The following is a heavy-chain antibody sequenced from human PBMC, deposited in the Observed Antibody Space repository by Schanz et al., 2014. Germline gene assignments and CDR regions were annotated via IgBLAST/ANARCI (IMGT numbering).Heavy chain of an antibody. V-gene: IGHV3-21*04. CDR1: GFTFSSHW. CDR3: ARNRGSGGQNWYFDL. CDR2: INTGSNYI. D-gene: IGHD1-26*01. Sequence: EVQLVESGGDLVQPGGSLRLSCAASGFTFSSHWMHWVRQAPGKGLEWISFINTGSNYINYADSVKGRFTISRDNTKNSLFLQLNSLRADDTAVYYCARNRGSGGQNWYFDLWGRGTLVTVSS. J-gene: IGHJ2*01.